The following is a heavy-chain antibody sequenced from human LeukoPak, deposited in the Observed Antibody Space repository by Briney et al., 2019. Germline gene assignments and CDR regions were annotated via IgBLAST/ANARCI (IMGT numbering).Heavy chain of an antibody. CDR3: ARDLGGSGSYTPFYYGMDV. D-gene: IGHD3-10*01. CDR2: IYTSGST. Sequence: PSETLSLTCTVSGGSISSYYWSWIRQPAGKGLEWIGRIYTSGSTNYNPSLKSRVTMSVDTSKNQFSLKLSSVTAADTAVYYCARDLGGSGSYTPFYYGMDVWGQGTTVTVSS. CDR1: GGSISSYY. J-gene: IGHJ6*02. V-gene: IGHV4-4*07.